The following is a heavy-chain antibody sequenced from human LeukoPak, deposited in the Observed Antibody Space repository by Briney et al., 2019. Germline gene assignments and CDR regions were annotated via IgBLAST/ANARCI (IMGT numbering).Heavy chain of an antibody. J-gene: IGHJ4*02. CDR3: AGRRDGYTGMVGSDY. CDR2: INHSGST. CDR1: GGSFSGYY. D-gene: IGHD5-24*01. V-gene: IGHV4-34*01. Sequence: SETLSLTCAVYGGSFSGYYWSWIRQPPGKGLEWIGEINHSGSTNYNPSLKSRVTISVDTSKNQFSLKLSSVTAADTAVYYCAGRRDGYTGMVGSDYWGQGTLVTVSS.